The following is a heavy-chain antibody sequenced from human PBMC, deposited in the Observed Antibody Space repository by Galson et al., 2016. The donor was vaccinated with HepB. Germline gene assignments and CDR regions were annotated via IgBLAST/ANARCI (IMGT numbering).Heavy chain of an antibody. CDR3: AKDPASLYYDSRFHPHDY. J-gene: IGHJ4*02. D-gene: IGHD3-22*01. CDR1: GFTFRSHA. Sequence: SLRLSCAASGFTFRSHAMSWVRQAPGRGLEWVSSITAGSTSTFYADSVKGRFTMSRDNSKNTLYLQMNSLRAEDTAIYYCAKDPASLYYDSRFHPHDYWGQGTLVTVSS. V-gene: IGHV3-23*01. CDR2: ITAGSTST.